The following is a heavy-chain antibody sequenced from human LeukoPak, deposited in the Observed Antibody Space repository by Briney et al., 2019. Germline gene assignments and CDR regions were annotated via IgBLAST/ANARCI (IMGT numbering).Heavy chain of an antibody. Sequence: PGGSLRLSCAASGFTFSDFGIHWVRQAPGKGLEWVAVISYDGSNKYYSDSVKGRFTISRDNSKNTLDLQMNSLRLEDTAVYYCAKDSYGMDVRGQGTTVTVSS. CDR1: GFTFSDFG. J-gene: IGHJ6*02. CDR2: ISYDGSNK. CDR3: AKDSYGMDV. V-gene: IGHV3-30*18.